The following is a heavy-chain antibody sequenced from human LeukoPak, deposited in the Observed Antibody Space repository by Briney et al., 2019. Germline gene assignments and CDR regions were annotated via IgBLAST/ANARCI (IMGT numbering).Heavy chain of an antibody. J-gene: IGHJ6*02. CDR3: AREYSSSWYHGLDYYYYGMDV. Sequence: GGSLRLSCAASGFTFSSYWMSWVRQAPGKGLERVANIKQDGSEKYYVDSVKGRFTISRDNAKNSLYLQMNSLRAEDTAVYYCAREYSSSWYHGLDYYYYGMDVWGQGTTVTVSS. D-gene: IGHD6-13*01. V-gene: IGHV3-7*05. CDR1: GFTFSSYW. CDR2: IKQDGSEK.